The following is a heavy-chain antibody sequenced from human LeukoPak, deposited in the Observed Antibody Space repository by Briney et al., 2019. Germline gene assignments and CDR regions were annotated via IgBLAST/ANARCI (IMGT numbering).Heavy chain of an antibody. CDR1: GFRLSTYG. V-gene: IGHV3-30*02. J-gene: IGHJ4*02. D-gene: IGHD7-27*01. CDR2: IRNVGNDK. CDR3: ATDFNWAWNY. Sequence: GGSLRLSCVVSGFRLSTYGMHWVRQAPGKGLEWMSFIRNVGNDKYYAQSVKGRFTISRDDSKNTQYLQMNSLRGEDTAVYYCATDFNWAWNYWGQGTLVTVSS.